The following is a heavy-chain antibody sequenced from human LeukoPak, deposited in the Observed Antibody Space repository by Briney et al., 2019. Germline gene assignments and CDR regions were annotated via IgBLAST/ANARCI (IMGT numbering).Heavy chain of an antibody. Sequence: QPGGSLKLSCEVSGFTFSGAAMHWVRQASGKGLEWVGRIRSKPNNYATGYAASVKGRFTISRDDSKNTLYLQMNSLKTEDTAVYYCTTDQITMIVVATFGGENDAFDIWGQGTMVTVSS. V-gene: IGHV3-73*01. CDR1: GFTFSGAA. J-gene: IGHJ3*02. CDR2: IRSKPNNYAT. D-gene: IGHD3-22*01. CDR3: TTDQITMIVVATFGGENDAFDI.